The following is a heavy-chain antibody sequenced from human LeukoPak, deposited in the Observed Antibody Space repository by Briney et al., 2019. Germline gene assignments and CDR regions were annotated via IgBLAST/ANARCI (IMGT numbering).Heavy chain of an antibody. CDR1: GYTFINSY. J-gene: IGHJ4*02. CDR3: ARMYSGSYDY. CDR2: INPSGGSA. V-gene: IGHV1-46*01. D-gene: IGHD1-26*01. Sequence: ASVKVSCKASGYTFINSYIHWVRQAPGQGLEWMGIINPSGGSATYAQKFQGRVTMTRDTSTSTVYMELSSLRSEDTAVYYCARMYSGSYDYWGQGTLVTVSS.